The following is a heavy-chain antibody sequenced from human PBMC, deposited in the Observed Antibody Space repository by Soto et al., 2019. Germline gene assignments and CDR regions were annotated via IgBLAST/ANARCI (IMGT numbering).Heavy chain of an antibody. CDR2: IYPGDSDT. J-gene: IGHJ6*02. D-gene: IGHD6-13*01. CDR3: ARQSSWYVMYYYYYGMEV. Sequence: LKILCTGSGFSVPRYWIGWVRPMPGKGMEWMGIIYPGDSDTRYSPSFQGQVTISADKSISTAYLQWSSLKASDTAMYYCARQSSWYVMYYYYYGMEVWGQGNTVTGSS. V-gene: IGHV5-51*01. CDR1: GFSVPRYW.